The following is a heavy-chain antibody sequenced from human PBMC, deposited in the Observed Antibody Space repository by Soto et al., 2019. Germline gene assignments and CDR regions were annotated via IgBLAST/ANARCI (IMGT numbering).Heavy chain of an antibody. Sequence: EVQLVESGGGLVQPGGSLRLSCAASGFTFSSYWMSWVRQAPGKGLEWVANIKQDGSEKYYVDSVKGRFTISRDNAKNSLYLQMNRLRAEDTAVYYGERDGDYDILTGYFRYYMDVWGKGTTVTVSS. J-gene: IGHJ6*03. V-gene: IGHV3-7*01. CDR2: IKQDGSEK. CDR1: GFTFSSYW. CDR3: ERDGDYDILTGYFRYYMDV. D-gene: IGHD3-9*01.